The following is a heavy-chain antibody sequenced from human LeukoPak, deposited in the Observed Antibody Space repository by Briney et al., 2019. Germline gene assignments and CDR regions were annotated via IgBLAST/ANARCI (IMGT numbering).Heavy chain of an antibody. Sequence: GGSLRLSCAASGFTFSSYAMSWVRQAPEKGLEWVSTISGSGGRTYYADSVKGRFTISRDNSKKTLYLQMNSLRAEDTAVYYCARRAGAYSHPYDYWGQGTLVTVSS. D-gene: IGHD4/OR15-4a*01. CDR1: GFTFSSYA. CDR2: ISGSGGRT. V-gene: IGHV3-23*01. J-gene: IGHJ4*02. CDR3: ARRAGAYSHPYDY.